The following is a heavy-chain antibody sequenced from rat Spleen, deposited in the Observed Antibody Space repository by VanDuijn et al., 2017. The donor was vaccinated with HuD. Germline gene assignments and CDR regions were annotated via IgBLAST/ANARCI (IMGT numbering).Heavy chain of an antibody. D-gene: IGHD1-12*03. CDR3: ARLGTIYYYDGYYHVGYFDY. Sequence: EVQLVESGGGLVQPGRSLKLSCAASGFTFSNYGMAWVRQTPTKGLEWVASISTGGGNTYYQDSVKGRFTISRDNAKNTQYLQMDSLRSEDTATYYCARLGTIYYYDGYYHVGYFDYWGQGVMVTVSS. V-gene: IGHV5S14*01. CDR1: GFTFSNYG. J-gene: IGHJ2*01. CDR2: ISTGGGNT.